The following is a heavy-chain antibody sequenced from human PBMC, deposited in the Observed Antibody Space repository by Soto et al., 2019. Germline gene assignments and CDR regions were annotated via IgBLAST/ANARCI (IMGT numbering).Heavy chain of an antibody. CDR2: ISYGGVNK. J-gene: IGHJ4*02. V-gene: IGHV3-30-3*01. Sequence: QVQLVESGGGVVQPGGSLRLSCAASGFTFSTSVMHWVRQAPGKGLEWMEIISYGGVNKYYADSVKGRFTISRDISESTLYLQMNSLRTEDTAVYYCAREEFEDGRGHFDYWGQGTLVSVSS. CDR1: GFTFSTSV. D-gene: IGHD3-22*01. CDR3: AREEFEDGRGHFDY.